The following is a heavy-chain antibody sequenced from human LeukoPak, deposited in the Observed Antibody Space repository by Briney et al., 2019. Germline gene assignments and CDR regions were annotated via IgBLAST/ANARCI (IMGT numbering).Heavy chain of an antibody. J-gene: IGHJ4*02. D-gene: IGHD5-18*01. CDR1: GYSFTSFG. CDR3: ARGIQLWFSELYYFDY. Sequence: ASVKVSCKASGYSFTSFGMNWVRQAPGQGLEWLGWINTNTGNPTYGQGFTGRFVFSLDTSVSTAYLQINTLKAEDTAVYYCARGIQLWFSELYYFDYWGQGTLVAVSS. V-gene: IGHV7-4-1*02. CDR2: INTNTGNP.